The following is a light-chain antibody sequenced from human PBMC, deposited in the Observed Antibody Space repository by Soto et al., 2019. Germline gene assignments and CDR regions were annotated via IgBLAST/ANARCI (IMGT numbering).Light chain of an antibody. J-gene: IGLJ2*01. Sequence: QSVLTQPRSVSGSPGQSVTISCTGTSSDVGGHNYVSWYQHHPDKAPKLIIYDVTKRPSGVPDRFSGSKSGNTASLTVSGLQEEDEADYHCSSYAGTYNVIFGGGTKLTVL. CDR1: SSDVGGHNY. V-gene: IGLV2-11*01. CDR2: DVT. CDR3: SSYAGTYNVI.